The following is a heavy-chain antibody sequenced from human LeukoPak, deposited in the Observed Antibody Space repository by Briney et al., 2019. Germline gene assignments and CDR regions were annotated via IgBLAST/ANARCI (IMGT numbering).Heavy chain of an antibody. CDR2: IYTSGTT. V-gene: IGHV4-4*07. CDR3: VKDGHGMDV. J-gene: IGHJ6*02. Sequence: PSETLSLTCSVSGGSISSYYWSWMRQPAGKGLQWIGRIYTSGTTNYNPSLKSRVTMSVETSKNQMSLELTSVTAADSAVYYCVKDGHGMDVWGQGTTVTVSS. CDR1: GGSISSYY.